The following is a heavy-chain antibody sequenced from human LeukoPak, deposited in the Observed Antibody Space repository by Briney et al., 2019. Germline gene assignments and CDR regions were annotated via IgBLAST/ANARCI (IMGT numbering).Heavy chain of an antibody. Sequence: GGSLRLSCAASGFTFGDYYMSWIRQAPGKGLEWVSYISSSGNTIYYADSVRGRFTISRDNAKNSLYLQMNSLRAEDTAVYYCARSSYTAMVPGGGDYWGQGTLVTVSS. CDR2: ISSSGNTI. D-gene: IGHD5-18*01. CDR3: ARSSYTAMVPGGGDY. CDR1: GFTFGDYY. J-gene: IGHJ4*02. V-gene: IGHV3-11*04.